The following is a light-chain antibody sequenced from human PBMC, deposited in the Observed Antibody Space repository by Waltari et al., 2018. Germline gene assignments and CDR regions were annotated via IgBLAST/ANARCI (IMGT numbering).Light chain of an antibody. CDR2: DTS. J-gene: IGKJ4*01. V-gene: IGKV3-11*01. CDR3: QQRRNWPRLFT. Sequence: EIVLTQSPATLSLSPGERATLSCRASQSVSSYLALYQQKPGQTPRLLIYDTSFRTAGIPDRFSGRGSGTDFALTISSVEPEDSAVYYCQQRRNWPRLFTFGGGTKVEIK. CDR1: QSVSSY.